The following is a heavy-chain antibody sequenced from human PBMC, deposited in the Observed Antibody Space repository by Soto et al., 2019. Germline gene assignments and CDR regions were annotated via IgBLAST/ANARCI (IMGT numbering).Heavy chain of an antibody. J-gene: IGHJ5*01. D-gene: IGHD5-18*01. CDR1: GGSVSNDAFY. Sequence: SETLSLTCTVSGGSVSNDAFYWSWIRQPPGNGLEWIGYMSYIGNTNYNPSLKSRVTISVYPSKNQFSLNLRSVTAADTAMYYWARDIGRDSDGWGDWVDTRGHGTLVXV. V-gene: IGHV4-61*08. CDR3: ARDIGRDSDGWGDWVDT. CDR2: MSYIGNT.